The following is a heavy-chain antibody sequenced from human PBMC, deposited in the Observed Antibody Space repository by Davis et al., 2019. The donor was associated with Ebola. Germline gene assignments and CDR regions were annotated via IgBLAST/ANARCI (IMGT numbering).Heavy chain of an antibody. D-gene: IGHD1-26*01. CDR1: GFTFSSYA. CDR3: AKDLGSYRGP. CDR2: ISYDGSNK. J-gene: IGHJ5*02. Sequence: GGSLRLSCAASGFTFSSYAMHWVRQAPGKGLEWVAVISYDGSNKYYAESLKGRFTISRDNSKNTLFLEVGSLRADDTAIYYCAKDLGSYRGPWGQGTLVTVSS. V-gene: IGHV3-30*04.